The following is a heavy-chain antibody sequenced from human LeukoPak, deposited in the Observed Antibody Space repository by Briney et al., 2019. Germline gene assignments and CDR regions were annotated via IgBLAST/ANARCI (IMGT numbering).Heavy chain of an antibody. Sequence: SETLSLTCTVSGGSISSSTYYWGWIRQPPGKGLEWIGRIYDSENIFYNPSLKSRLTISVDTSKNQFSLKLSSVTAADTAVYYCARDRHYGDYGSDYWGQGTLVTVSS. D-gene: IGHD4-17*01. V-gene: IGHV4-39*07. CDR2: IYDSENI. J-gene: IGHJ4*02. CDR3: ARDRHYGDYGSDY. CDR1: GGSISSSTYY.